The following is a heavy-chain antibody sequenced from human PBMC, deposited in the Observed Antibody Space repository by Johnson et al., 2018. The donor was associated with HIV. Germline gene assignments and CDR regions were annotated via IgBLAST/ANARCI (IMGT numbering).Heavy chain of an antibody. V-gene: IGHV3-66*01. CDR2: IYSGGST. CDR3: AKDRVVIAAFDL. D-gene: IGHD2-21*01. CDR1: GFTVSSNY. J-gene: IGHJ3*01. Sequence: VQLVESGGGVVQPGRSLRLSCVASGFTVSSNYMSWVRQAPGKGLEWVSVIYSGGSTYYADSVKGRFTISRDNSKNTLYLQMNSLRAEDTAVYYCAKDRVVIAAFDLWGQGTMVIVS.